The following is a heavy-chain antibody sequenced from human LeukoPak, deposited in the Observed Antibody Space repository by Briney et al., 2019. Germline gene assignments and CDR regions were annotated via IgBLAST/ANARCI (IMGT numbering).Heavy chain of an antibody. CDR2: IYYSGST. V-gene: IGHV4-39*07. Sequence: SETLSLTCTVSGGSISSSSYYWGWIRQPPGKGLEWIGSIYYSGSTYYNPSLKSRVTISVDTSKNQFSLELSSVTAADTAVYYCARRLAGIAARPNDYWGQGTLVTVSP. J-gene: IGHJ4*02. CDR1: GGSISSSSYY. D-gene: IGHD6-6*01. CDR3: ARRLAGIAARPNDY.